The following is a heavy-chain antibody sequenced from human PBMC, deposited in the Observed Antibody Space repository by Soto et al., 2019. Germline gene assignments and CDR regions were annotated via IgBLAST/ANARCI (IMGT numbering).Heavy chain of an antibody. D-gene: IGHD1-26*01. V-gene: IGHV4-31*03. Sequence: PSETLSLTCTVSSGSITSEGYYCSWIRQLPGKGLEWSGYIYYSGSIFYNRFLKSRASISAHASKKQFSLKLSCVTGADTAVYYCARSRLWEQHFDSWGRGTLVNGSS. J-gene: IGHJ4*02. CDR2: IYYSGSI. CDR1: SGSITSEGYY. CDR3: ARSRLWEQHFDS.